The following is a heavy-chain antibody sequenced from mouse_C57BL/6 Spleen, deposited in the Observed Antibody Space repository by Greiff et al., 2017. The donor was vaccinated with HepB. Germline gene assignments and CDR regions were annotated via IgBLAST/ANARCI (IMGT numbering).Heavy chain of an antibody. CDR1: GFTFSSYT. J-gene: IGHJ2*01. D-gene: IGHD4-1*01. V-gene: IGHV5-9*01. Sequence: EVKLVESGGGLVKPGGSLKLSCAASGFTFSSYTMSWVRQTPEKRLEWVATISGGGGNTYYPDSVKGRFTISRDNAKNTLYLQMSSLRSEDTALYYCAKHPLGSFDYWGQGTTLTVSS. CDR3: AKHPLGSFDY. CDR2: ISGGGGNT.